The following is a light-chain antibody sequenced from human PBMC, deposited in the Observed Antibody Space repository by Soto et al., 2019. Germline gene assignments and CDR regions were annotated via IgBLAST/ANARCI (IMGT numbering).Light chain of an antibody. Sequence: DIQMTQSPSSLSASVGDRVTITCRASQTISSWLAWYQQKPGKAPKLLIYKASTLKSGVPSRFSGSGSGTEFTLTISSLQPDDFATYYCQQFAISTTFGQGTKV. CDR2: KAS. V-gene: IGKV1-5*03. J-gene: IGKJ1*01. CDR1: QTISSW. CDR3: QQFAISTT.